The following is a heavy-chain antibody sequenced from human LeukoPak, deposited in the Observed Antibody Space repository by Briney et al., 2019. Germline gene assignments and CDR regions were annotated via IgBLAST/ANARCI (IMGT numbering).Heavy chain of an antibody. J-gene: IGHJ4*02. D-gene: IGHD2-2*01. CDR3: AKQLLSFDY. CDR2: ISGSGGST. Sequence: PGGSLRLSCVASRFTFGSYAMSWVRQAPGKGLECVSIISGSGGSTYYADSVKGRFTISRDNSKNTLYLQMNSLRAEDTAVYYCAKQLLSFDYWGQGTLVTVSP. CDR1: RFTFGSYA. V-gene: IGHV3-23*01.